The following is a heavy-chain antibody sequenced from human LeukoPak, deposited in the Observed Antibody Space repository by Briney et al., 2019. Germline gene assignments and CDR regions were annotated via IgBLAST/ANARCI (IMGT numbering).Heavy chain of an antibody. CDR3: AKVSTRYSSGWWTGYRGLDY. Sequence: GGSLRLSCAASGFTVSSNYMSWVRQAPGKGLEWVSVIYSGGSTYYADSVKGRFTISRDNSKNTLYLQMNSLRAEDTAVYYCAKVSTRYSSGWWTGYRGLDYWGQGTLVTVSS. D-gene: IGHD6-19*01. CDR1: GFTVSSNY. J-gene: IGHJ4*02. CDR2: IYSGGST. V-gene: IGHV3-53*05.